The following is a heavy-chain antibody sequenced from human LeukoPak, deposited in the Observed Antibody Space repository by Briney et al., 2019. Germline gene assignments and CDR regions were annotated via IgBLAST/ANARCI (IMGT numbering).Heavy chain of an antibody. CDR2: IYTSGST. CDR3: ASRSGWYRWGYFDY. CDR1: GGSISSYY. V-gene: IGHV4-4*07. D-gene: IGHD6-19*01. Sequence: PSETLSLTCTVSGGSISSYYWSWIRQPAGKGLEWIGRIYTSGSTTYNPSLKSRVTISVDTSKNQFSLKLSSVTAADTAVYYCASRSGWYRWGYFDYWGQGTLVTVSS. J-gene: IGHJ4*02.